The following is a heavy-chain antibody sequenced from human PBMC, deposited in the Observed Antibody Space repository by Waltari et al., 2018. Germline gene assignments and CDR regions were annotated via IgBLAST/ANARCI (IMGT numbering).Heavy chain of an antibody. CDR3: ARALGSGSYYPDY. J-gene: IGHJ4*02. CDR2: INAGNGNT. D-gene: IGHD3-10*01. Sequence: QVQLVQSGAEVKKPGASVKVSCKASGYTFTSYAMHWVRQAPGQRLEWMGWINAGNGNTKYSQKFQGRVTITSDTSASTAYMELSSLRSEDTAVYYCARALGSGSYYPDYWGQGTLVTVSS. CDR1: GYTFTSYA. V-gene: IGHV1-3*01.